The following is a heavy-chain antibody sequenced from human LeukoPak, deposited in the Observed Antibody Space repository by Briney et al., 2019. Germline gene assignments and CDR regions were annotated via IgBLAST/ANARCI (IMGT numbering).Heavy chain of an antibody. Sequence: GGSLRLSFANSGFNFNNFPMTWVRQAPGKGMEWVSAIRPSDGSTFYADSVRGRFNISRDSSKRNLYLQMNSLRAEDTAVYYCAKLNSGWFEDFWGQGTLVTVSS. D-gene: IGHD6-19*01. CDR1: GFNFNNFP. V-gene: IGHV3-23*01. J-gene: IGHJ4*02. CDR3: AKLNSGWFEDF. CDR2: IRPSDGST.